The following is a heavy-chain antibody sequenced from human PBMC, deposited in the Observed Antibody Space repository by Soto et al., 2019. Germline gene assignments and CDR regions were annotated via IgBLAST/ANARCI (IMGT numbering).Heavy chain of an antibody. D-gene: IGHD3-3*01. J-gene: IGHJ6*03. CDR3: ARDGYYDFWSGYRSVYMDV. CDR1: GYTFTSYG. CDR2: ISAYNGNT. V-gene: IGHV1-18*01. Sequence: ASVKVSCKASGYTFTSYGISWVRQAPGQGLERMGWISAYNGNTNYAQKLQGRVTMTTDTSTSTAYMELRSLRSDDTAVYYCARDGYYDFWSGYRSVYMDVWGKGTTVTVSS.